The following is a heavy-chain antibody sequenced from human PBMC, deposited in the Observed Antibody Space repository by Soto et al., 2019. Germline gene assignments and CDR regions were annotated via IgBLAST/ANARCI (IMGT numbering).Heavy chain of an antibody. CDR3: ARVMTTVTTFDY. D-gene: IGHD4-17*01. CDR1: GYTFTSYG. V-gene: IGHV1-18*01. CDR2: ISAYNGNT. Sequence: ASVKVSCKASGYTFTSYGISWVRQAPGQGLEWMGWISAYNGNTNYAQKLQGRVTMTTDTSTSTDYMELRSLRSDDTAVYYCARVMTTVTTFDYWGQGTLVTVSS. J-gene: IGHJ4*02.